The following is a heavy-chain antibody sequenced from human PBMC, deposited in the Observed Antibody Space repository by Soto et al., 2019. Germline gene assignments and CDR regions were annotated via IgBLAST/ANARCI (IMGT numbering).Heavy chain of an antibody. CDR1: GYTFTSYG. CDR2: ISAYNGNT. D-gene: IGHD3-22*01. Sequence: ASGKVSCKASGYTFTSYGISWVRQAAGQGLEWMGWISAYNGNTNYAQKLQGRVTMTTDTSTSTAYMELRSLRSDDTAVYYCARDRLALFNSRGPNFEYLGERNSVNVSP. V-gene: IGHV1-18*01. J-gene: IGHJ4*02. CDR3: ARDRLALFNSRGPNFEY.